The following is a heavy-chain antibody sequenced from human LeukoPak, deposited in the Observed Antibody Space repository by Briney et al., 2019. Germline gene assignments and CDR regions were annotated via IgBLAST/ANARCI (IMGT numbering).Heavy chain of an antibody. Sequence: GGSLRLSCAASGFTFSSYGMHWVRQAPGKGLEWVSAISGSGGSTYYADSVKGRFTISRDNSKNTLYLQMNSLRAEDTAVYYCARNRGYCSGGSCLPDPPNYYYGMDVWGQGTTVTVSS. D-gene: IGHD2-15*01. CDR3: ARNRGYCSGGSCLPDPPNYYYGMDV. J-gene: IGHJ6*02. CDR1: GFTFSSYG. V-gene: IGHV3-23*01. CDR2: ISGSGGST.